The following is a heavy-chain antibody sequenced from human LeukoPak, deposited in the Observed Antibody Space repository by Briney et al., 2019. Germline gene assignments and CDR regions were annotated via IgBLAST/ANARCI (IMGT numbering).Heavy chain of an antibody. CDR3: AREGYDSNYYFDF. J-gene: IGHJ4*02. CDR1: GGSISSSSYY. CDR2: IYYSGST. Sequence: SETLSLTCTVSGGSISSSSYYWGWIRQPPGKGLEWIGSIYYSGSTYYNPSLKSRVTISVDTSKNQFSLKLSSVTAADTAVYYCAREGYDSNYYFDFWGQGTLVTVSS. V-gene: IGHV4-39*07. D-gene: IGHD2-15*01.